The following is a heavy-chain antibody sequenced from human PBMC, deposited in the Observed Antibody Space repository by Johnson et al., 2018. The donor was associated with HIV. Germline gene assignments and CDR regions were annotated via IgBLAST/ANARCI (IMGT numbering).Heavy chain of an antibody. CDR3: ARDPFPRFYAFDI. CDR1: GFTFSSYA. V-gene: IGHV3-66*01. CDR2: IFGGGTT. Sequence: VQLVESGGGVVQPGRSLRLSCAASGFTFSSYAMHWVRQAPGKGLEWVSVIFGGGTTYYTDSVKGRFTISRDNSKNTLYLQMNSLRAEDTAVYYCARDPFPRFYAFDIWGQGTMVIVSS. J-gene: IGHJ3*02.